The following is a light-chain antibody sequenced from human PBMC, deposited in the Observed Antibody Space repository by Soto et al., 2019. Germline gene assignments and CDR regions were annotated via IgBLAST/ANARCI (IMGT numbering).Light chain of an antibody. Sequence: EIVMTQSPATVSVSLGARATLSCRASQSVSSKLAWYQQKPGQAPRLLIYGASTRATGIPARFSGSGSGTEFSLTISRLRSEDFAVYYCQQYDNWPPWTFGQGTKVDIK. V-gene: IGKV3-15*01. J-gene: IGKJ1*01. CDR1: QSVSSK. CDR3: QQYDNWPPWT. CDR2: GAS.